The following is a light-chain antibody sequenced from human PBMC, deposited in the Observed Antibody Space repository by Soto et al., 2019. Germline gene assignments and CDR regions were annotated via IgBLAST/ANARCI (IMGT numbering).Light chain of an antibody. CDR2: AAS. CDR1: QGIRSA. CDR3: LLDYAYFWA. Sequence: AIQLIQSPSSLSASVGDRLTITCRTIQGIRSALGWYQQKPGKVPKLLIYAASTLQSGVPSRFRGSGSGRDFTLTISSLQPEDFETYYCLLDYAYFWAFGQGTKVDIK. J-gene: IGKJ1*01. V-gene: IGKV1-6*01.